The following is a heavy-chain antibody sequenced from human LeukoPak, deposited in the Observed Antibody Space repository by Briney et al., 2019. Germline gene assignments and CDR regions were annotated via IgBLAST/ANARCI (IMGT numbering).Heavy chain of an antibody. CDR1: GGSISSSSYY. J-gene: IGHJ4*02. Sequence: SETLSLTCTVSGGSISSSSYYWGWIRQPPGKGLEWIGSIYYSGSTYYNPSLKSRVTISVDTSKNQFSLKLSSVTAADTAVYYCARHCSSTSCYTINDYWGQGTLVTVSS. CDR3: ARHCSSTSCYTINDY. CDR2: IYYSGST. D-gene: IGHD2-2*02. V-gene: IGHV4-39*01.